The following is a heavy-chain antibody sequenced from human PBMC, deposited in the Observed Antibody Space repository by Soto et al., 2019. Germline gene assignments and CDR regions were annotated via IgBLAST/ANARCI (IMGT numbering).Heavy chain of an antibody. V-gene: IGHV1-18*01. Sequence: QVQLLQSAAEVKKPGASVTVSCKASGYSFTSYGISWVRRAPGQGLEWMGWVSPYNGHTQFAQRFQGRVTITTDTATKTAYMELRNLRSDDTAQYYCARDLTIVPATQPRLENYGMDVVGQGTTVIFAS. CDR2: VSPYNGHT. D-gene: IGHD2-2*01. CDR1: GYSFTSYG. J-gene: IGHJ6*02. CDR3: ARDLTIVPATQPRLENYGMDV.